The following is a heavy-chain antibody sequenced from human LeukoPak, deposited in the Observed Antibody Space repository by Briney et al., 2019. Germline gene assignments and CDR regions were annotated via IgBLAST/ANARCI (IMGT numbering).Heavy chain of an antibody. CDR2: FDPEDGTI. CDR3: TCQRLSLLNFFES. V-gene: IGHV1-24*01. CDR1: GSPLSALS. J-gene: IGHJ5*01. D-gene: IGHD3-16*01. Sequence: ASVKVSCKVSGSPLSALSIHWVRQAPGRGLEWMGGFDPEDGTIIYAQNFQGRVAVTEDTSTDTTYMELNGLRSGDTAVYYCTCQRLSLLNFFESWGQGTLVTVSS.